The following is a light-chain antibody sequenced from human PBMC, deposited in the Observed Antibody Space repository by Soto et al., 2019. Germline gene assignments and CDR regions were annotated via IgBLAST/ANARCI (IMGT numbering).Light chain of an antibody. CDR1: ESISTN. CDR3: QQYRNWPPMYT. J-gene: IGKJ2*01. Sequence: EGLMTQSPATLSVSPGERVTLSCRASESISTNLAWYQQKPGQAPRLLIYGASTRATGIPARFSGSGSGTEFSPRISRLQSEDSAVYFCQQYRNWPPMYTFGQGTKLQIK. CDR2: GAS. V-gene: IGKV3-15*01.